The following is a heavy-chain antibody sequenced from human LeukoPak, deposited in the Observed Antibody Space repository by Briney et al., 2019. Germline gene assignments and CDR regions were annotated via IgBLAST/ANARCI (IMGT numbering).Heavy chain of an antibody. Sequence: SVKVSCKASGGTFSSYAISWVRQAPGQGLEWMGGIIPIFGTANYAQKFQGRVTITADKSTSTAHMELSSLRSDDTAVYYCARSDYGDYAYWGQGTLVTVSS. CDR1: GGTFSSYA. J-gene: IGHJ4*02. V-gene: IGHV1-69*06. CDR3: ARSDYGDYAY. D-gene: IGHD4-17*01. CDR2: IIPIFGTA.